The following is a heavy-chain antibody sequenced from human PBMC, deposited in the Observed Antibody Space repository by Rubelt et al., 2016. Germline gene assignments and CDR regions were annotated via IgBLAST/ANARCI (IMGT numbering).Heavy chain of an antibody. D-gene: IGHD4-17*01. J-gene: IGHJ5*02. Sequence: QVQLVQSGAAVKKPGASVKVSCKPSGYTFTDHNIHWLRQAPGQGLEWMGRFNPYTGGSNYAQIFRGRVTMTRDTSISTAYMELSSLRPDDTAVYFCARGPDYGDSGWFDTWGQGTLVTVSS. CDR2: FNPYTGGS. CDR1: GYTFTDHN. V-gene: IGHV1-2*06. CDR3: ARGPDYGDSGWFDT.